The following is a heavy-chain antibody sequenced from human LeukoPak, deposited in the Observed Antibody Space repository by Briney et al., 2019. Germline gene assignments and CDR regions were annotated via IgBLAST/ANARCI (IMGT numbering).Heavy chain of an antibody. V-gene: IGHV3-23*01. Sequence: PGGSLRLSCAASGFTFSSYAMSWVRQAPGKGLEWVSAISGSGGSTYYADSVKGRFTISRDNSKNTLYLQMNSLRAEDTAVYYCAKDRNLACSSTSCYILEPSDYWGQGTLVTVSS. CDR2: ISGSGGST. D-gene: IGHD2-2*02. J-gene: IGHJ4*02. CDR3: AKDRNLACSSTSCYILEPSDY. CDR1: GFTFSSYA.